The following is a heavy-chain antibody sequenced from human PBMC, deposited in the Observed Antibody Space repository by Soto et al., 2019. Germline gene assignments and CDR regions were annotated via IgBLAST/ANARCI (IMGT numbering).Heavy chain of an antibody. CDR3: ARAAHYVRGSYLYYYFEY. CDR2: INHSGST. D-gene: IGHD3-16*02. V-gene: IGHV4-34*01. CDR1: GGSFSGYY. J-gene: IGHJ4*02. Sequence: SETLALISAVYGGSFSGYYWGWIRQPPGKGLEWIGEINHSGSTNYNPSLKSRVTISVDTSKNQFSLKLSSVTAADTAVYYCARAAHYVRGSYLYYYFEYFGQRTLVSASS.